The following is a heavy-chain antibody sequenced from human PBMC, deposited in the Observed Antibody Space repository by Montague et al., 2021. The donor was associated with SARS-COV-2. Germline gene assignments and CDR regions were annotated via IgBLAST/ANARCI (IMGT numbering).Heavy chain of an antibody. J-gene: IGHJ4*02. CDR2: IYHTGST. V-gene: IGHV4-4*01. CDR3: ARKGSGRYGLAY. D-gene: IGHD1-26*01. Sequence: ETLSLTCAVSGDSISTDNWCSFRRPPAGEGMGWVGEIYHTGSTKYTPSLKSRVSMSVDKSWNQSSLTVTSVTAADTAIECCARKGSGRYGLAYWGQGTLVTVSS. CDR1: GDSISTDNW.